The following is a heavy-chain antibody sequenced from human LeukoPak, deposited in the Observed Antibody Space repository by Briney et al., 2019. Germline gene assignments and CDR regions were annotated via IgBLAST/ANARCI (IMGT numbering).Heavy chain of an antibody. CDR3: ARDRAVAGTRWFDP. V-gene: IGHV3-66*01. Sequence: GGSLRLSCAASGFTVSSNYMSWVRQAPGKGLEWVSVIYSGGSTYYADSVKGRFTISRDNSKNTLYLQMNSLRAEDTAVHYCARDRAVAGTRWFDPWGQGTLVTVSS. D-gene: IGHD6-19*01. CDR1: GFTVSSNY. J-gene: IGHJ5*02. CDR2: IYSGGST.